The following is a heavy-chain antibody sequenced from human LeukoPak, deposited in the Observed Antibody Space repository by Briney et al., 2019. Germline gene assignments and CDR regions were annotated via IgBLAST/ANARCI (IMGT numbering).Heavy chain of an antibody. CDR3: ARGDYSSSWYNFGY. J-gene: IGHJ4*02. Sequence: PSETLSLTCTVSGGSISSYYWSWIRQPPGKGLEGIGYIYYSGSTNYNPSVKSRVTISVDTSKNHFSLKLSSVTAADTAVYYCARGDYSSSWYNFGYWGQGTLVTVSS. V-gene: IGHV4-59*01. D-gene: IGHD6-13*01. CDR2: IYYSGST. CDR1: GGSISSYY.